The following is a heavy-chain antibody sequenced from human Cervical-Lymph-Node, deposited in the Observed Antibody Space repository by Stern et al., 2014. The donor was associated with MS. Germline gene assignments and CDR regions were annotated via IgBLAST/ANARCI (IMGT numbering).Heavy chain of an antibody. CDR3: VRDQGGIADS. Sequence: LVESGDAAKRPGSSMKVSCKASGGSFSRIEISWVRQARGQGLEWLGRSSPLFGTQDYEQKVQGITTIIDEEQTGSSNMELSSLRSEDTAVYYCVRDQGGIADSWGQGTLVPVSS. J-gene: IGHJ5*01. CDR2: SSPLFGTQ. D-gene: IGHD6-13*01. CDR1: GGSFSRIE. V-gene: IGHV1-69*15.